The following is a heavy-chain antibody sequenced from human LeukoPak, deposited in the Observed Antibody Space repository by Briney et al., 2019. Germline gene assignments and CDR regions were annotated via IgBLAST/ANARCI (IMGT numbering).Heavy chain of an antibody. CDR1: GFTFSSYG. J-gene: IGHJ6*02. Sequence: GRSLRLSCAASGFTFSSYGMHWVRRAPGKGLEWVAVIWYDGSNKYYADSVKGRFTISRDNSKNTLYLQMNSLRAEDTAVYYCARKVTASGMDVWGQGTTVTVSS. CDR2: IWYDGSNK. V-gene: IGHV3-33*01. CDR3: ARKVTASGMDV. D-gene: IGHD2-21*02.